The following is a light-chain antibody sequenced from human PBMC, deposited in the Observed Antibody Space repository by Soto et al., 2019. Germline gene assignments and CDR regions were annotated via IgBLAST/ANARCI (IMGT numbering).Light chain of an antibody. CDR1: QSVSSSY. J-gene: IGKJ2*01. Sequence: EIVLTQSPGILSLSPGERATLSCRASQSVSSSYLAWYQQKPGQAPRLLIYGASNRATGIPVRLSASGSKTNFTLTISRLEPEDFAVYSCQQYGSSPPYTFGQGTKLEIK. CDR3: QQYGSSPPYT. V-gene: IGKV3-20*01. CDR2: GAS.